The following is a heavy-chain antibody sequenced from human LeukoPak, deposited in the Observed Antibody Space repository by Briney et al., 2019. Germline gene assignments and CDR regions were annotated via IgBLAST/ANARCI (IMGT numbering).Heavy chain of an antibody. D-gene: IGHD3-10*01. J-gene: IGHJ3*02. CDR2: IYTSGST. Sequence: SQTLSLTCTVSGGSISSGSYYWSWIRQPAGKGLEWIGRIYTSGSTNYNPSLKSRVTISVDTSKNQFSLKLSSVTAADTAVYYCARGDYYGSGSYYNDAFDIWGQGTMVTVSS. V-gene: IGHV4-61*02. CDR3: ARGDYYGSGSYYNDAFDI. CDR1: GGSISSGSYY.